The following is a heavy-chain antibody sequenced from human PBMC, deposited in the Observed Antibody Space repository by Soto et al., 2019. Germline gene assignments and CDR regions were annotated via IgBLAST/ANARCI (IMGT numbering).Heavy chain of an antibody. J-gene: IGHJ6*02. CDR1: GFTFTSYG. V-gene: IGHV1-18*04. D-gene: IGHD3-10*01. CDR2: ISIYNGNT. CDR3: ARETYYFGSGTYDDGMDV. Sequence: VQLVQSGSEVKKPGASVKVSCKASGFTFTSYGISWVRQAPGQGLEWMAWISIYNGNTKYAQKFQGRITMTTDTSTSTAYMELRSLRSDDTAVYYCARETYYFGSGTYDDGMDVWGQGTTVTVSS.